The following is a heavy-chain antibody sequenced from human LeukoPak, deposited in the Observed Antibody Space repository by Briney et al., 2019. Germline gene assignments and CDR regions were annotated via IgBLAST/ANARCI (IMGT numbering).Heavy chain of an antibody. J-gene: IGHJ4*02. CDR2: IYDSGST. CDR3: ARGSQAPNY. CDR1: GASLSGYQ. Sequence: KTSETLSLTCSVSGASLSGYQWSWIRQPPEKALEWIGYIYDSGSTNYSPSLKGRVTISLDTSKNQFSLRLSSVTAADTAVYYCARGSQAPNYWGQGTLVTVSS. V-gene: IGHV4-59*01.